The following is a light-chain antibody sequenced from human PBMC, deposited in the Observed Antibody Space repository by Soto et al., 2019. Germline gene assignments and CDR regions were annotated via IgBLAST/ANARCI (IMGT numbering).Light chain of an antibody. CDR1: SSDVGGYNY. CDR2: EVS. V-gene: IGLV2-14*01. CDR3: SSYTTSSTRV. Sequence: QSVLTQPASVSGSPGQSITISCTGTSSDVGGYNYVSWYQQHPGKAPKLMIYEVSNRPSGVSNRFSGFKSGNTASLTISGLQAEYEADYYCSSYTTSSTRVFGTGTKVTVL. J-gene: IGLJ1*01.